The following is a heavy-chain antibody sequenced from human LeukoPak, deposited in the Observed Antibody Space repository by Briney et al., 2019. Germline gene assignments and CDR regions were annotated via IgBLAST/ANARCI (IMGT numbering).Heavy chain of an antibody. V-gene: IGHV1-46*01. Sequence: ASVKVSCKASGYTFSSHYMHWVRQPPGQGLEWMGVISTSGDATLYPQKFQGRVTMTRATSTSTLYMDLSCLRSEDTAVYYFSTDSPKGYLTFDYWGQGTLVTVSS. CDR3: STDSPKGYLTFDY. CDR2: ISTSGDAT. D-gene: IGHD3-16*02. CDR1: GYTFSSHY. J-gene: IGHJ4*02.